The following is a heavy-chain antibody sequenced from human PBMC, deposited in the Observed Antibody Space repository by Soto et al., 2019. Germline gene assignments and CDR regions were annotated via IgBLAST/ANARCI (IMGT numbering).Heavy chain of an antibody. CDR3: ACSSSGWYVGGYDYYGMDV. V-gene: IGHV1-18*01. CDR1: GYTFTSYG. CDR2: ISAYNGNT. Sequence: ASVKVSCKASGYTFTSYGISWVRQAPGQGLEWMGWISAYNGNTNYAQKLQGRVTMTTDTSTSTAYMELRSLRSDDTAVYYCACSSSGWYVGGYDYYGMDVWGQGTTVTVSS. J-gene: IGHJ6*02. D-gene: IGHD6-19*01.